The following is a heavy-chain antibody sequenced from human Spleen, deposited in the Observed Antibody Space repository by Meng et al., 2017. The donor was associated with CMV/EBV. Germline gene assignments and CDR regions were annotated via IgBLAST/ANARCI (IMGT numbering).Heavy chain of an antibody. Sequence: GGSLRLSCAASGFTFSDHYMDWVRQAPGKGLEWVSFIRSKAFGGSIEYAASVKGRFTISRDDFKNTAYLEISSLKIEDTAVYYCTRGRDSDFWKGGLDVWGQGTTVTVSS. V-gene: IGHV3-49*04. J-gene: IGHJ6*02. D-gene: IGHD3-3*01. CDR2: IRSKAFGGSI. CDR3: TRGRDSDFWKGGLDV. CDR1: GFTFSDHY.